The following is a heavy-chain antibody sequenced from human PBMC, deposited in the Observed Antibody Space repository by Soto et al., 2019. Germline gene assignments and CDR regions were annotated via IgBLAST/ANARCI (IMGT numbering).Heavy chain of an antibody. CDR3: ARLITMVRGVIKPYYYYGMDV. CDR2: IIPIFGTA. D-gene: IGHD3-10*01. J-gene: IGHJ6*02. Sequence: SVKVSCKASGGTFSSYAISWVRQAPGQGLEWMGGIIPIFGTANYAQKFQGRVTITADESTSTAYMELSSLRSEDTAVYYCARLITMVRGVIKPYYYYGMDVWGQGTTVTVSS. V-gene: IGHV1-69*13. CDR1: GGTFSSYA.